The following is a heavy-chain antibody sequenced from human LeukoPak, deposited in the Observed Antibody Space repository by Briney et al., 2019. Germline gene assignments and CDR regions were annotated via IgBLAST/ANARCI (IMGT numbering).Heavy chain of an antibody. CDR1: GFTFSSYG. CDR3: AKDLRRAGSQLVIMDYYYYMDV. V-gene: IGHV3-30*02. CDR2: IRYDGSNR. D-gene: IGHD6-6*01. Sequence: GGSLRLXCAASGFTFSSYGMHWVRQAPGKGLEWVAFIRYDGSNRYYADSEKGRFTISRDNSKNTLYLQMNSLRAEDTAVYYCAKDLRRAGSQLVIMDYYYYMDVWGKGTTVTVSS. J-gene: IGHJ6*03.